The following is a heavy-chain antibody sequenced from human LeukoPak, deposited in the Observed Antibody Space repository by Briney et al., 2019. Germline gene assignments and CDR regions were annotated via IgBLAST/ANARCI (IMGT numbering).Heavy chain of an antibody. V-gene: IGHV4-39*07. J-gene: IGHJ4*02. Sequence: PSETLSLTCTVSGGSISSSSYYWGWIRQPPGKGLEWIGSIYYSGSTYYNPSLKSRVTISVDTSKNQFSLKLSSVTAADTAVYYCARDSEYYDTTGGLDYWGQGTLVTVSS. CDR3: ARDSEYYDTTGGLDY. D-gene: IGHD3-9*01. CDR1: GGSISSSSYY. CDR2: IYYSGST.